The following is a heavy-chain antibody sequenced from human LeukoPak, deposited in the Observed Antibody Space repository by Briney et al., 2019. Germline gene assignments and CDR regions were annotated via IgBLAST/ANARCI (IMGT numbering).Heavy chain of an antibody. D-gene: IGHD6-13*01. CDR2: ISSNGGST. Sequence: PGGSLRLSCAASGFTFSSYAMHWVRQAPGKGLEYVSAISSNGGSTYYANSVKGRFTISRDNSKNTLYLQMNSLRAEDTAVYYCAKQQLGFFDYWGQGTLVTVSS. CDR3: AKQQLGFFDY. CDR1: GFTFSSYA. J-gene: IGHJ4*02. V-gene: IGHV3-64*01.